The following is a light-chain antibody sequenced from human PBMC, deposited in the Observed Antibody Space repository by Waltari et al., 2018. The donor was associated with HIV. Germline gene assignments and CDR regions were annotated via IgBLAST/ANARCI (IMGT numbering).Light chain of an antibody. V-gene: IGLV1-44*01. J-gene: IGLJ1*01. Sequence: QSVLTQPPSASGPPGQRVTISCSGSSPTIGSNPINWYRQLPGTAPKLLIYSNNQWPSGVPDRFSGSKSGTSASLAISGLQSEDEADYYCAAWDDSLHGYVFGTGTKVTVV. CDR3: AAWDDSLHGYV. CDR2: SNN. CDR1: SPTIGSNP.